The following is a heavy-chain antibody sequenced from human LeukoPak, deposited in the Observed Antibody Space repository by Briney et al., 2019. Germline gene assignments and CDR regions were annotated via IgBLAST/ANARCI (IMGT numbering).Heavy chain of an antibody. J-gene: IGHJ5*01. CDR2: INKDGSEK. CDR1: GFTFSTYW. Sequence: GGSLRLSCAASGFTFSTYWMTWVRQAPGKGLEWVANINKDGSEKHYVDTVKGRFIISRDNAKNSLYLQMNSLRAEDTAMYYCARYLYDSKSFDSWGQGTLVTVSS. V-gene: IGHV3-7*05. D-gene: IGHD3-22*01. CDR3: ARYLYDSKSFDS.